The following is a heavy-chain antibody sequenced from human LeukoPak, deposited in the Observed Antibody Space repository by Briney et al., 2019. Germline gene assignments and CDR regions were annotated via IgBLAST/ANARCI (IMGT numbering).Heavy chain of an antibody. V-gene: IGHV1-8*01. J-gene: IGHJ4*02. D-gene: IGHD5-12*01. CDR1: GYTFTSYD. CDR3: ARVAPLPD. Sequence: ASVKVSCKASGYTFTSYDINWVRQATGQGLEWMGWMNPNSGNKSLAQKFQGRVTMTRDTSINTAYMGLSRLTSEDTAVYYCARVAPLPDWGQGTLVTVSS. CDR2: MNPNSGNK.